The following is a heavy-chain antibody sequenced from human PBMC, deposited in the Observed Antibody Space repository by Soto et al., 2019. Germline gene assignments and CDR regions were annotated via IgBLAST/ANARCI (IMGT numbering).Heavy chain of an antibody. CDR3: AHGAFFRGAHLDY. Sequence: QITLKESGPTLIKPTQTLTLTCTFSGFSLSTSGVAVAWIRQPPGRALEWLALIYWDDYKRYRPCLKSRLTITKDTSKNQVVLTRTNMDPVDTATYYCAHGAFFRGAHLDYWGQGILVTFSS. CDR1: GFSLSTSGVA. CDR2: IYWDDYK. V-gene: IGHV2-5*02. D-gene: IGHD3-10*01. J-gene: IGHJ4*02.